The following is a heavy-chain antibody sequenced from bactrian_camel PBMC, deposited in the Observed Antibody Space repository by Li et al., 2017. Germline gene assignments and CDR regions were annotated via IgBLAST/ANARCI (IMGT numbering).Heavy chain of an antibody. CDR3: AAKTTYWDCFSGENRADY. CDR2: ISTDYGST. J-gene: IGHJ4*01. D-gene: IGHD2*01. CDR1: EYIGSSQC. V-gene: IGHV3S54*01. Sequence: HVQLVESGGGSVQAGGSLRLSCVVSEYIGSSQCMAWFRQAPGNEREEVASISTDYGSTYYAGSVKGRFTISQDIAKRTVYLQMNSLKFEDTAMYYCAAKTTYWDCFSGENRADYWGHGTQVTVS.